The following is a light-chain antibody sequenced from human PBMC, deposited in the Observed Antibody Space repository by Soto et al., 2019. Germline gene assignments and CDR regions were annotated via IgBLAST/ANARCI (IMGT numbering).Light chain of an antibody. CDR2: KAS. CDR3: QQFNSYPYT. Sequence: DIQMTQSPSTLSASVGDRVTITCRASQSISSWLAWYQQKPGKAPKLLIYKASSLQSGVPSRFSGSGSGTEFTLTISSLQPDDFAAYYCQQFNSYPYTFGQGTKLQIK. V-gene: IGKV1-5*03. CDR1: QSISSW. J-gene: IGKJ2*01.